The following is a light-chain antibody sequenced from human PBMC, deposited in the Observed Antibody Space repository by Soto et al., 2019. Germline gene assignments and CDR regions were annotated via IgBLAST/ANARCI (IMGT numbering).Light chain of an antibody. CDR3: QQYNSYSEA. V-gene: IGKV1-5*03. CDR1: QSISSW. Sequence: DIQMTQSPSTLSASVGDRVTLTCRASQSISSWLAWFQQKPGKAPKLLIYKASSLESGVPSRFSGSGSGTDFTLTISSLQPDDFATYYCQQYNSYSEAFGQGTKVDIK. CDR2: KAS. J-gene: IGKJ1*01.